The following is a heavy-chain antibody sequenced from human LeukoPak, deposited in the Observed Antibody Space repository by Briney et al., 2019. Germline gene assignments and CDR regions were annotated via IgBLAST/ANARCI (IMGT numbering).Heavy chain of an antibody. Sequence: PSQTLSLTCTVSGGSLRSSSYYWGWIRQPPGTGLEGIGSIYYSGSTYYNPSLRSRVTISVDTSKNQFSLKLSSVTAADTAVYYCARYSSSWGYFDYWGQGTLVTVSS. CDR2: IYYSGST. V-gene: IGHV4-39*07. CDR1: GGSLRSSSYY. J-gene: IGHJ4*02. CDR3: ARYSSSWGYFDY. D-gene: IGHD6-13*01.